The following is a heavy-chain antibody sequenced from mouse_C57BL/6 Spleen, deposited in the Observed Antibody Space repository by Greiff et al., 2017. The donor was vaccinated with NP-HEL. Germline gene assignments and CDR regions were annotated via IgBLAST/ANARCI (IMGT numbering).Heavy chain of an antibody. CDR1: GFTFSSYG. V-gene: IGHV5-6*01. Sequence: EVKVVESGGDLVKPGGSLKLSCAASGFTFSSYGMSWVRQTPDKRLEWVATISSGGSYNYYPDSVKGRFTISRDNAKNTLYLQMSNLKSEDTAMYYCARATVVAPDAMDYWGQGTSVTVSS. CDR3: ARATVVAPDAMDY. CDR2: ISSGGSYN. J-gene: IGHJ4*01. D-gene: IGHD1-1*01.